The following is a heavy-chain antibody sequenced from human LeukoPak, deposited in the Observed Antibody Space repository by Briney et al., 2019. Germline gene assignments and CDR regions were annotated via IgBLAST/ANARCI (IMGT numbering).Heavy chain of an antibody. Sequence: GGSLRLSCTTSGFSFNTYSMSWVRQAPGKGLEWVSAINDDTPYYTDSVKGRFTVSRDNSKNTLYLQMNSLRAEDTAVYYCAKRGEDYGDYEIYYYYYMDVWGKGTTVTVSS. D-gene: IGHD4-17*01. CDR1: GFSFNTYS. CDR3: AKRGEDYGDYEIYYYYYMDV. CDR2: INDDTP. J-gene: IGHJ6*03. V-gene: IGHV3-23*01.